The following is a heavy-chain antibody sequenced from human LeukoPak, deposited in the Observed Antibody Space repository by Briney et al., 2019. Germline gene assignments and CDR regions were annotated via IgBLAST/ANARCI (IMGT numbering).Heavy chain of an antibody. CDR2: ISAYYGNT. D-gene: IGHD3-10*01. CDR3: ARGLRYYGSGRFFDY. J-gene: IGHJ4*02. CDR1: GYTFTSYG. Sequence: ASVKVSCKDSGYTFTSYGISWVRQAPGRGLEWMGWISAYYGNTNNAQKLQGRVTSTTHTSTSTAYMELRSLRSDDTAVYYCARGLRYYGSGRFFDYWGQGTLVTVSS. V-gene: IGHV1-18*01.